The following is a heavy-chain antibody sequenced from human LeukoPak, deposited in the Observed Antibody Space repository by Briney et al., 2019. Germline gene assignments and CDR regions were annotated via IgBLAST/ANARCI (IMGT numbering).Heavy chain of an antibody. CDR1: GFTFSDYY. CDR2: ISSSGSTI. CDR3: ARERSYYDSSGYYGY. Sequence: PGGSLRLSCAASGFTFSDYYMSWIRQAPGKGLEWVSYISSSGSTIYYADSVKGRFTISRDNAKNSLYLQMNSLRAEDTVVYYCARERSYYDSSGYYGYWGQGTLVTVSS. J-gene: IGHJ4*02. D-gene: IGHD3-22*01. V-gene: IGHV3-11*01.